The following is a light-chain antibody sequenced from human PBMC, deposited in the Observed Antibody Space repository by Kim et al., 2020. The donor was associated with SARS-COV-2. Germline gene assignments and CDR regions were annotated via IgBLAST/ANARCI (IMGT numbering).Light chain of an antibody. J-gene: IGKJ1*01. CDR2: GGS. V-gene: IGKV3-20*01. CDR3: QQYSSSPAT. CDR1: QSVSSNY. Sequence: SPGERAPPSCRASQSVSSNYLAWSQQNPGQAPRLLIYGGSSRATGIPDRFSGSGSGTDFTLTITRLEPEDFAVYYCQQYSSSPATFGQGTKVDIK.